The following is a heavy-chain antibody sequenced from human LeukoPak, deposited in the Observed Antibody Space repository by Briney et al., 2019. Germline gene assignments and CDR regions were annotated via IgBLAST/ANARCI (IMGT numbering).Heavy chain of an antibody. J-gene: IGHJ5*02. D-gene: IGHD6-19*01. Sequence: PGQRIMRKKRIIPIFGTANYAQKFQGRVTITADKSTSTAYMELSSLRSEDTAVYYCARAAHVAVAGTGYNWFDPWGQGTLVTVSS. V-gene: IGHV1-69*06. CDR2: IIPIFGTA. CDR3: ARAAHVAVAGTGYNWFDP.